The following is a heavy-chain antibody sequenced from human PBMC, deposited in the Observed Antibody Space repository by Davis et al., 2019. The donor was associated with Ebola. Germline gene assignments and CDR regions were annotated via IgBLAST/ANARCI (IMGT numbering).Heavy chain of an antibody. CDR2: IYSGGST. Sequence: GESLKISCAASGFTVSSNYMSWVRQAPGKGLEWVSVIYSGGSTYYADSVKGRFTISRDNSKNTLYLQMNSLRAEDTAVYYCARDAASTYCGGDCYDYWGQGTLVTVSS. J-gene: IGHJ4*02. D-gene: IGHD2-21*01. V-gene: IGHV3-66*01. CDR3: ARDAASTYCGGDCYDY. CDR1: GFTVSSNY.